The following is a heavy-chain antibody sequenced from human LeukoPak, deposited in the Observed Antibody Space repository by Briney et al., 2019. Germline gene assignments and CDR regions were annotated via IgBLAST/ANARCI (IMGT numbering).Heavy chain of an antibody. CDR1: GGSISRYY. CDR3: ARAGNPYTGYSSSWYYYYYMDV. CDR2: IYTSGST. V-gene: IGHV4-4*07. J-gene: IGHJ6*03. D-gene: IGHD6-13*01. Sequence: PSETLSLTCTVSGGSISRYYWSWIRQPAGKGLEWIGRIYTSGSTNYNPSLKSRVTMSVDTSKNQFSLKLSSVTAADTAVYYCARAGNPYTGYSSSWYYYYYMDVWGKGTTVTVSS.